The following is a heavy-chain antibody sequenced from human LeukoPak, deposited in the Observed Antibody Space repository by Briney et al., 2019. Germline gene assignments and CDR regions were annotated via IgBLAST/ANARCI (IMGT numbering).Heavy chain of an antibody. CDR2: IYYSGST. CDR1: GGSISSSSYY. V-gene: IGHV4-39*07. D-gene: IGHD6-19*01. CDR3: ARSQWLEA. J-gene: IGHJ5*02. Sequence: SETLSLTCTVSGGSISSSSYYWGWIRQPPGKGLEWIGSIYYSGSTYYNPSLKSRVTISVDTSKNQFSLKLSSVTAADTAVYYCARSQWLEAWGQGTLVTVSS.